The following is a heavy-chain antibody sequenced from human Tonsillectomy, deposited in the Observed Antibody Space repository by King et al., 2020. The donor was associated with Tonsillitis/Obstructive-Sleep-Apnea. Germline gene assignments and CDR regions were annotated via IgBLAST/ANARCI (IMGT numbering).Heavy chain of an antibody. Sequence: QLVQSGAEVKKPGESLRISCKGSGYSFTSYWISWVRQMPGKGLERMGSIAPSDSYTNYSPSFQGHVTILADKSISTAYLQWSSLKASDTAMYYCATLGYCSGGSGDYVMDVWGQGTTVTVSS. CDR2: IAPSDSYT. V-gene: IGHV5-10-1*01. CDR1: GYSFTSYW. CDR3: ATLGYCSGGSGDYVMDV. J-gene: IGHJ6*02. D-gene: IGHD2-15*01.